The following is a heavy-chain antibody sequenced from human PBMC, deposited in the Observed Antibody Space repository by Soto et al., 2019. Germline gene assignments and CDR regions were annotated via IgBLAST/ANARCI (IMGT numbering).Heavy chain of an antibody. CDR1: GGSFSGYY. Sequence: QVQLQQWGAGLLKPSETLSLTCAVYGGSFSGYYWTWIRQPPGKGLEWIGEINHSGSTNYKPSLRSRVTKSVDTSKNQLSLKVSSVTAADTAIYYCARGRTLITGTSLDYWGQGTLVTVSS. V-gene: IGHV4-34*01. CDR2: INHSGST. D-gene: IGHD1-20*01. CDR3: ARGRTLITGTSLDY. J-gene: IGHJ4*02.